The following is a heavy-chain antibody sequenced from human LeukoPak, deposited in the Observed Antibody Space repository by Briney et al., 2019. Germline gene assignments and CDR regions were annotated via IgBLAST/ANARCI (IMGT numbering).Heavy chain of an antibody. J-gene: IGHJ6*03. Sequence: GTSPRLSCAASGFPFSDYGMYWVRQAPGKGLEWLAVISHDGNNKYYAESVKGRIAISRDNSMNTLYLQMNSLRAEDTAVYYCASITGTAMDMDVWGKGTTVTVSS. V-gene: IGHV3-30*03. CDR3: ASITGTAMDMDV. CDR1: GFPFSDYG. CDR2: ISHDGNNK. D-gene: IGHD5-18*01.